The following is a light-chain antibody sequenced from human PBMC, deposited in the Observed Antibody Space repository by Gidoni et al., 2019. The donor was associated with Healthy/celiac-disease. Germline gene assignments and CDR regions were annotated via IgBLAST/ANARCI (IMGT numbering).Light chain of an antibody. CDR2: KDS. V-gene: IGLV3-25*02. CDR3: QSADSSGTLEV. CDR1: ALPKQY. Sequence: SYELTRPPSVSGSPGKTARITCSGDALPKQYAYWYQQKPGQAPVLVIYKDSERPSGIPERFSGSSSGTTVTLTISGVQAEDEADYYCQSADSSGTLEVFGGGTKLTVL. J-gene: IGLJ2*01.